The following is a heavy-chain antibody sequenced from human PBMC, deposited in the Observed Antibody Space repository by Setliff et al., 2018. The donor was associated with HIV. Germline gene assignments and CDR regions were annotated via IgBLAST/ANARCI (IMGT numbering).Heavy chain of an antibody. CDR3: ARDGGSSWPFDY. CDR1: GDSITSGYY. V-gene: IGHV4-38-2*02. D-gene: IGHD6-13*01. Sequence: SETLSLTCTVSGDSITSGYYWGWIRQPPGKGLEWIGSIYHSGSSYYKTSLKSRVTISIDTSKNQFSLKLTSLTAADTAVYYCARDGGSSWPFDYWGQGTLVTVSS. CDR2: IYHSGSS. J-gene: IGHJ4*02.